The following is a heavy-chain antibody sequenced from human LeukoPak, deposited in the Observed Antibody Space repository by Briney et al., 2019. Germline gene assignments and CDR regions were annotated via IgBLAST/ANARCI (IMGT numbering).Heavy chain of an antibody. V-gene: IGHV4-59*08. J-gene: IGHJ6*03. Sequence: PSETLSLTCTVSGGSISSYYWSWIRQPPGKGLEWIGYIYYSGSTNYNPSLTSRVTISVDTSKNQFSLKLSSVTAADTAVYYCARHTLYNYYYMDVWGKGTTVTVSS. CDR2: IYYSGST. CDR1: GGSISSYY. CDR3: ARHTLYNYYYMDV.